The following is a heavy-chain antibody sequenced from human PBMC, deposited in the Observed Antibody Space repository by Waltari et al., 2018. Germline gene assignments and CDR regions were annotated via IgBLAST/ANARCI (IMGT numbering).Heavy chain of an antibody. J-gene: IGHJ4*02. V-gene: IGHV4-34*01. CDR2: INHSGST. CDR3: ARGRIQLWV. Sequence: VQLQQWGAGLLKPSETLSLTCPVYGGSVRGYYWSWIRQPPGKGLEWIGEINHSGSTNYNPSLKSRVTISVDTSKNQFSLKLSSVTAADTAVYYCARGRIQLWVWGQGTLVTVSS. D-gene: IGHD5-18*01. CDR1: GGSVRGYY.